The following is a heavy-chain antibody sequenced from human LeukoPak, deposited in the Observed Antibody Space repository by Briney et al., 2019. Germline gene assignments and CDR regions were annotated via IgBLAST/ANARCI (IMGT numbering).Heavy chain of an antibody. V-gene: IGHV5-51*01. D-gene: IGHD6-13*01. Sequence: GESLKISCKGSGYSFTSYWIGWVRQVPGKGLEWMGIIYPGDSDTRYSPSFQGQVTISADKSISTAYLQWSSLKASDTAMYYCARGTAASEQALEYFQHWGQGTLVTVSS. CDR2: IYPGDSDT. CDR3: ARGTAASEQALEYFQH. CDR1: GYSFTSYW. J-gene: IGHJ1*01.